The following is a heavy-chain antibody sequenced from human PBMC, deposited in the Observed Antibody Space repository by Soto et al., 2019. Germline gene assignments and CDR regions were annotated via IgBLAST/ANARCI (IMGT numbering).Heavy chain of an antibody. V-gene: IGHV4-59*01. CDR3: AREGYNFGPFDY. CDR2: ISYSGTT. Sequence: PSETLSLTCTVSGGSISSYYWSWIRQPPGMGLEWIASISYSGTTNYSSSLKSRVTISIDTSKNQFSLKLNSVTAADTAVYYCAREGYNFGPFDYWGQGALVTVSS. D-gene: IGHD5-18*01. CDR1: GGSISSYY. J-gene: IGHJ4*02.